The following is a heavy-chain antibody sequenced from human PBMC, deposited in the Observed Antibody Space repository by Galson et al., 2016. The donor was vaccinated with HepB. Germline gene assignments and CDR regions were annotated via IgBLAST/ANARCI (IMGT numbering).Heavy chain of an antibody. Sequence: SLRLSCAASGFIFSVYGMHWVRQTPGKGLEWVAVISYDGSNKYYADSVKGRFTISRDNSKKTLYLQMNSLRAEDTAVYYCAKNLNYDIMSGYYANWYFALWGRGTLVTVSS. CDR1: GFIFSVYG. CDR2: ISYDGSNK. V-gene: IGHV3-30*18. D-gene: IGHD3-9*01. J-gene: IGHJ2*01. CDR3: AKNLNYDIMSGYYANWYFAL.